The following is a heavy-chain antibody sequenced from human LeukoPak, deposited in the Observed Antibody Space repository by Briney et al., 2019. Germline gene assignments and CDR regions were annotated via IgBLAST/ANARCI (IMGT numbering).Heavy chain of an antibody. D-gene: IGHD3-22*01. J-gene: IGHJ4*02. Sequence: SETLSLTCTVSGGSISSYYWSWIRQPPGKGLEWIGYIYTSGSTNYNTSLKSRVTISVDTSKNQFSLKLSSVTAADTAVYYCARHSRRGDSSGYYNYWGQGTLVTVSS. CDR2: IYTSGST. CDR3: ARHSRRGDSSGYYNY. V-gene: IGHV4-4*09. CDR1: GGSISSYY.